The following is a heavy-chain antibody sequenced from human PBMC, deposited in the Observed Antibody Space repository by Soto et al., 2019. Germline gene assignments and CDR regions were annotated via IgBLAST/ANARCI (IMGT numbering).Heavy chain of an antibody. CDR3: ARGDEMTAVTIFEY. Sequence: QVQLEQSGPEVKRPGTSVTVSCKASGGAFGRYSVSWVRQAPGQGLEWIGGVIPVFNTSNYSLKFQGRVAIFADLSTNTVFMELCSLRSEDTAFEYCARGDEMTAVTIFEYWGQGTLVTVSS. CDR2: VIPVFNTS. D-gene: IGHD4-17*01. CDR1: GGAFGRYS. J-gene: IGHJ4*02. V-gene: IGHV1-69*01.